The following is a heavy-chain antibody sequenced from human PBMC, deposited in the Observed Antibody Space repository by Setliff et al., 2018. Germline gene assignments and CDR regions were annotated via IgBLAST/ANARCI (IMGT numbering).Heavy chain of an antibody. CDR1: GYRFTSNW. J-gene: IGHJ3*01. CDR3: ARLGVFPDAFDV. V-gene: IGHV5-51*01. D-gene: IGHD3-16*01. Sequence: PGESLTLSCKGSGYRFTSNWVAWVRQMPGKGLEWMGIVFPADSDTRYSPSFQGQVTISADKSINTAYLQWRSLKASDTAVYYCARLGVFPDAFDVWGPGTMVTVSS. CDR2: VFPADSDT.